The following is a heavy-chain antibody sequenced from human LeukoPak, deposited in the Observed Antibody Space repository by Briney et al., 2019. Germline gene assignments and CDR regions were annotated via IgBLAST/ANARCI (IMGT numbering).Heavy chain of an antibody. V-gene: IGHV3-48*03. CDR2: ISSSGSYI. CDR3: ARVRFDT. J-gene: IGHJ5*02. D-gene: IGHD3-3*01. CDR1: GFSFSTYE. Sequence: GGSLSISCAASGFSFSTYEMNRVPQAPGKGLEWVTYISSSGSYIYYADSVKGRFTTSRDNAKNSLYLQMSTVRAEDTAVYYWARVRFDTWGQGTLVTVSS.